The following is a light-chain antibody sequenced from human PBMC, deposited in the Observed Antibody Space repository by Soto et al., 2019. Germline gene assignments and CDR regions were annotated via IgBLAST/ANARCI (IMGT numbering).Light chain of an antibody. V-gene: IGLV2-11*01. CDR3: CSYAGYYTSV. CDR1: GSNVGGYTY. Sequence: QSALTQPRSVSGSPGQSVTISCTGTGSNVGGYTYVSWHQQHPGQAPKLIIYDVNKRPSGVPDRFSGSKSGNTASLIISGLRAEDEADYYCCSYAGYYTSVFGTGTKVTVL. J-gene: IGLJ1*01. CDR2: DVN.